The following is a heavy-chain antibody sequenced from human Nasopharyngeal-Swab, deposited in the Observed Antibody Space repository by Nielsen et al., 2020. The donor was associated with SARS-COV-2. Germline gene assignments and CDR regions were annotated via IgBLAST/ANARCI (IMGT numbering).Heavy chain of an antibody. D-gene: IGHD6-13*01. J-gene: IGHJ4*02. V-gene: IGHV3-11*04. CDR1: GFTFSDYY. Sequence: GGSLRLSCAASGFTFSDYYMSWIRQAPGKGLEWVSYIRSSGSTIYNADSVKGRFTISRDNAKNPLYLQMNSLTAEDTAVYYCARGQQGALYYFDYWGQGTLVTVSS. CDR3: ARGQQGALYYFDY. CDR2: IRSSGSTI.